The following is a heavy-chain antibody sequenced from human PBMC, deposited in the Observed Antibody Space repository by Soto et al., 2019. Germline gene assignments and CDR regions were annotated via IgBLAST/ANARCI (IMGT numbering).Heavy chain of an antibody. CDR1: GFTFNRYS. Sequence: WRSLRLSCAASGFTFNRYSMNWARQAPGKGLEWVSSISSTTNYIYYGDSMKGRFTISRDNSKNSLYLEMNSLRAEDTAVYYCARESEDLTSNFDYWGQGTVVSVS. J-gene: IGHJ4*02. CDR3: ARESEDLTSNFDY. CDR2: ISSTTNYI. V-gene: IGHV3-21*06.